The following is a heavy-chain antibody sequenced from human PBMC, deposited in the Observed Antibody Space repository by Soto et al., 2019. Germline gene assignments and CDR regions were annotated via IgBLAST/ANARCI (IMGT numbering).Heavy chain of an antibody. Sequence: PGGSLRLSCAASGFTVNNYAMSWVRQAPGKGLEWVSAISGSGGSTYYADPVKGRFTISRDNSKNTLYLQMNSLRAEDTAIYYCAKETMVRDYFDYWGQGTLVTVSS. CDR3: AKETMVRDYFDY. V-gene: IGHV3-23*01. D-gene: IGHD3-10*01. J-gene: IGHJ4*02. CDR2: ISGSGGST. CDR1: GFTVNNYA.